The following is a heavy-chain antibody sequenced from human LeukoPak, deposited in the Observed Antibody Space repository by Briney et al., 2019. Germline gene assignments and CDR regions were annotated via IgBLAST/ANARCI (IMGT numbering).Heavy chain of an antibody. CDR3: ASVATILSCWFDP. D-gene: IGHD5-12*01. CDR1: GYTFTSYG. Sequence: SVKVSCKASGYTFTSYGISWVRQAPGQGLEWMGGIIPIFGTANYAQKFQGRVTITADESTSTAYMGLSSLRSEDTAVYYCASVATILSCWFDPWGQGTLVTVSS. V-gene: IGHV1-69*13. CDR2: IIPIFGTA. J-gene: IGHJ5*02.